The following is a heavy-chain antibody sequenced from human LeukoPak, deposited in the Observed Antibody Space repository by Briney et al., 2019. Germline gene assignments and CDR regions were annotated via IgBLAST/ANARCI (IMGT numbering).Heavy chain of an antibody. CDR3: ARTPSSGGHYYDSSGYNLPFDY. V-gene: IGHV1-46*01. CDR2: INPSGGST. CDR1: GYTFTSYY. D-gene: IGHD3-22*01. J-gene: IGHJ4*02. Sequence: ASVKVSCKASGYTFTSYYMHRVRQAPGQGLEWMGIINPSGGSTSYAQKFQGRVTMTRDTSTSTVYMELSSLRSEDTAVYYCARTPSSGGHYYDSSGYNLPFDYWGQGTLVTVSS.